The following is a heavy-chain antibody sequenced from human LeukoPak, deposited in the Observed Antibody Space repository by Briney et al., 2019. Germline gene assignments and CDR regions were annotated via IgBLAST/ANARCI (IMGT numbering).Heavy chain of an antibody. CDR3: ARDNSVGDTAWWFDP. Sequence: ASVKVSCKASGYTFTSYGISWVRQAPGQGLEWMGLINPSGSSTSYAQKFQGRLSLTRDMSTSTDYMELSSLRSEDTAVYYCARDNSVGDTAWWFDPWGQGTLVTVSS. J-gene: IGHJ5*02. D-gene: IGHD1-26*01. CDR1: GYTFTSYG. V-gene: IGHV1-46*01. CDR2: INPSGSST.